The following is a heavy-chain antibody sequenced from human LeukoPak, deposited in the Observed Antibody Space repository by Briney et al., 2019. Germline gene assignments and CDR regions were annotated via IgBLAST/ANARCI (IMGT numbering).Heavy chain of an antibody. CDR3: ARHPHYYDSSGYYVDDAFDI. V-gene: IGHV3-74*01. CDR1: GFTFSYYW. CDR2: ISSDGSST. D-gene: IGHD3-22*01. Sequence: GGSLRLSCAASGFTFSYYWMHWVRQAPGKGLVWVSRISSDGSSTSYADSVKGRFTISRDNAKNTLYLQMNSLRAEDTAVYYCARHPHYYDSSGYYVDDAFDIWGQGTMVTVSS. J-gene: IGHJ3*02.